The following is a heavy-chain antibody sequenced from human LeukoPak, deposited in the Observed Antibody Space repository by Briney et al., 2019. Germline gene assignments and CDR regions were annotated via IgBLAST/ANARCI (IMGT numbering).Heavy chain of an antibody. Sequence: ASETLSLTCTVSGVSISSGDYYWSWIRQPPGKGLEWIGYIYYSGSTYYNPSLKSRVTISVDTSKNQFSLKLSSVTAADTAVYYCATFGNSGPYYFDYWGQGTLVTVSS. V-gene: IGHV4-30-4*01. CDR1: GVSISSGDYY. J-gene: IGHJ4*02. D-gene: IGHD4-23*01. CDR2: IYYSGST. CDR3: ATFGNSGPYYFDY.